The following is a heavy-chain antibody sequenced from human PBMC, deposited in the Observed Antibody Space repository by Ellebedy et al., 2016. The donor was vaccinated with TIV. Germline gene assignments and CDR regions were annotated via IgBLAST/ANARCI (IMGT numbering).Heavy chain of an antibody. D-gene: IGHD2/OR15-2a*01. CDR3: ARGNSMGDNAP. V-gene: IGHV4-39*07. Sequence: SETLSLXXTVSGGSISSSSYYWGWIRQPPGKGLEWIGYIYHSGSTYYNPSLKSRVTISVDASKNQFSLKLSSVTAADTAVYYCARGNSMGDNAPWGQGTLVTVSS. CDR1: GGSISSSSYY. CDR2: IYHSGST. J-gene: IGHJ4*02.